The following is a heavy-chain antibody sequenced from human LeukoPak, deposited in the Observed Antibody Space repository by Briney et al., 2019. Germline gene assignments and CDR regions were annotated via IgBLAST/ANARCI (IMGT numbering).Heavy chain of an antibody. CDR2: INTDGTVT. CDR1: GFTFSKYW. Sequence: TGGSLRLSCAASGFTFSKYWMLWVRQAPGKGLESVSRINTDGTVTTYADSVKGRFTVSRDNADNTMFLQMNSVRVEDTAVYYCATKQWLAPPPDSWGQGTPVTVSS. J-gene: IGHJ4*02. CDR3: ATKQWLAPPPDS. D-gene: IGHD6-19*01. V-gene: IGHV3-74*01.